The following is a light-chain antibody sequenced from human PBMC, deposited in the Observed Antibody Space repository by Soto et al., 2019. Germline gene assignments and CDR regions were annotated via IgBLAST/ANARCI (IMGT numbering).Light chain of an antibody. V-gene: IGLV1-44*01. J-gene: IGLJ2*01. CDR1: SSNIGSNT. Sequence: QSVLTQPPSASGTPGQRVTISCSGSSSNIGSNTVNWYQQLPGTAPKLLIYSNNQRPSGVPDRFSGSKSGTSASLAISGLQSEDEADYYGAAWDASLNGPPVVFGGGTKLTVL. CDR3: AAWDASLNGPPVV. CDR2: SNN.